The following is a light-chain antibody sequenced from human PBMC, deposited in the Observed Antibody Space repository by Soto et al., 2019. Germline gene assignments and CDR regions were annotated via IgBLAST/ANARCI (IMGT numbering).Light chain of an antibody. J-gene: IGLJ2*01. CDR3: QAWDSSIHVV. CDR1: KLGDKY. V-gene: IGLV3-1*01. CDR2: QDS. Sequence: SYELTQPPSVSVSPGQTASITCSGDKLGDKYACWYQQKPGQSPVLVIYQDSKRPSGIPERFSGSNSGNTATPTISGTQAMDEADYYCQAWDSSIHVVFGGGTKVTVL.